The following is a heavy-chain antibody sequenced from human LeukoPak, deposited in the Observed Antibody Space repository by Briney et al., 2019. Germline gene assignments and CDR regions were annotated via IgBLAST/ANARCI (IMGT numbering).Heavy chain of an antibody. CDR3: AKGITGPFDY. V-gene: IGHV3-30*18. CDR2: ISYDGSNK. J-gene: IGHJ4*02. Sequence: SGGSLRLSCAASGFTFSSYWMHWVRQAPGKGLEWVAVISYDGSNKYYADSVKGRFTISRDNSKNTLYLQMNSLRAEDTAVYYCAKGITGPFDYWGQGTLVTVSS. D-gene: IGHD1-20*01. CDR1: GFTFSSYW.